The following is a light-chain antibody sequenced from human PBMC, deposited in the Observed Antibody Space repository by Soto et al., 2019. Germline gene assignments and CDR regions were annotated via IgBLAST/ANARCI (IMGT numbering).Light chain of an antibody. J-gene: IGKJ2*01. CDR3: MQHLQTPPYT. V-gene: IGKV2-28*01. Sequence: DIVMTQSPLSLPVTPGEPASISCRSSQNLLSSNGHNYLDWYLQKPGQSPQLLIYLGSHRASGAPDRFSGSGSGTDFTLTISRVEAEDVGVYSCMQHLQTPPYTFGQGTKLEIK. CDR1: QNLLSSNGHNY. CDR2: LGS.